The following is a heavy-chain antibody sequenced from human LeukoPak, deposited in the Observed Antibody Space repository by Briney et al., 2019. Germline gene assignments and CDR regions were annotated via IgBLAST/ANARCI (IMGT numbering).Heavy chain of an antibody. D-gene: IGHD3-10*01. J-gene: IGHJ6*02. V-gene: IGHV4-34*01. CDR2: INHSGST. Sequence: PSETMSLTCGVYGGSFSGYYWSWIRQPPGKGLEWIGEINHSGSTNYNPSLKSRVTISVDTSKNQFSLKLSSVTAADTAVYYCARVRQALYYYGMDVWGQGTTVTVSS. CDR1: GGSFSGYY. CDR3: ARVRQALYYYGMDV.